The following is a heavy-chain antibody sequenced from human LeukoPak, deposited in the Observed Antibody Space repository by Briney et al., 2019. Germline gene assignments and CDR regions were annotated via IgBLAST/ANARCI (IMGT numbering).Heavy chain of an antibody. CDR2: LNEDGSVK. D-gene: IGHD2-15*01. Sequence: AGSLRLSCATSAFRFSTIWMHCVRQTPGKGLEWVAELNEDGSVKYYVDSVKGRFTISRDNAKSLLFLQMYILRTEDTGVYFWANVPRSGVSYWGRGTLVTVSS. CDR1: AFRFSTIW. CDR3: ANVPRSGVSY. V-gene: IGHV3-7*01. J-gene: IGHJ4*02.